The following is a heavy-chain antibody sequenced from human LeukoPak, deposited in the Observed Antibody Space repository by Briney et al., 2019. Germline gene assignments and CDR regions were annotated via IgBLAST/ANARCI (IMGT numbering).Heavy chain of an antibody. CDR3: AKDRDPYSSGTWDS. CDR1: GFTFNKYG. J-gene: IGHJ1*01. CDR2: RSDDGSAQ. V-gene: IGHV3-30*18. Sequence: WGSLRLSCIASGFTFNKYGMHWVRQAPGKGLEWVAVRSDDGSAQHYADSVRGRFTISRDNSKNTLSLQMNSLRPEDTAMYFCAKDRDPYSSGTWDSWGQGTLVIVSS. D-gene: IGHD3-22*01.